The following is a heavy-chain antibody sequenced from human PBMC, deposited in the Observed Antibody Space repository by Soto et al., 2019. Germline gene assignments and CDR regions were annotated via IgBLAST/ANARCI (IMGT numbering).Heavy chain of an antibody. CDR1: GFNISNAW. Sequence: GRSQRRPSAAAGFNISNAWINRILQAPGKLLEWVVRSKGETGGGTTDFAAPGEVRFAMSRDHSKDMVYLEMNSLKTEATGIYSCTADSCSTMIVVRFEYWGHGSLVIVSS. J-gene: IGHJ4*01. D-gene: IGHD3-22*01. CDR2: SKGETGGGTT. V-gene: IGHV3-15*07. CDR3: TADSCSTMIVVRFEY.